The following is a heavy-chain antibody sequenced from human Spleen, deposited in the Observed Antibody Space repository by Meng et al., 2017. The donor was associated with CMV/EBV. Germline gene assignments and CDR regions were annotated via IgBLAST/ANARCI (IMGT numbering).Heavy chain of an antibody. J-gene: IGHJ3*02. V-gene: IGHV3-30*02. D-gene: IGHD3-22*01. CDR2: IRSDGSNE. Sequence: GGSLRLSCAASGFTFSPYGIHWVRQAPGKGLEWVAFIRSDGSNEYYADSVKGRFTISRDNSKNTLSLQMNSLRAEDTAVYYCARPPTMKIVPDTFHIWGQGTMVTVSS. CDR3: ARPPTMKIVPDTFHI. CDR1: GFTFSPYG.